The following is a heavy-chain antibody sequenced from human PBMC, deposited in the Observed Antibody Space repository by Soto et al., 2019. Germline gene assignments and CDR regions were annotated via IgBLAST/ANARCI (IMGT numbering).Heavy chain of an antibody. Sequence: PGGSLRLSCAASGFTFSSYAMSWVRQAPGKGLEWVSAISGSGGSTYYADSVKGRFTISRDNAKNSLYLQMNSLRAEDTAVYYCAREVDTATVFDYWGQGTLVTVSS. V-gene: IGHV3-23*01. CDR3: AREVDTATVFDY. CDR2: ISGSGGST. D-gene: IGHD5-18*01. CDR1: GFTFSSYA. J-gene: IGHJ4*02.